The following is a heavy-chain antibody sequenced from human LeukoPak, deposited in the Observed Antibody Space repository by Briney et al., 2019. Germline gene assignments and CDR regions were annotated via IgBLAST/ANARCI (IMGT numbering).Heavy chain of an antibody. Sequence: PGGSLRLSCAASGFTFSSYAMSWVRQAPGKGLEWIGSLYYSGSTYYNPSLKSRVTISVDTSKNQFSLNLSSVTAADTAVYYCARVPGDCYDSWGQGTLVTVSS. D-gene: IGHD2-21*02. CDR2: LYYSGST. J-gene: IGHJ4*02. CDR1: GFTFSSYA. CDR3: ARVPGDCYDS. V-gene: IGHV4-39*07.